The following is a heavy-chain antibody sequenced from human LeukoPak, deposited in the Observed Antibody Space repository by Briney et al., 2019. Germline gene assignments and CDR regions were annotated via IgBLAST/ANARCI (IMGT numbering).Heavy chain of an antibody. J-gene: IGHJ3*02. CDR1: GYTFTSYY. CDR2: INPSGGST. Sequence: VASVKVSCKASGYTFTSYYMHWVRQAPGQGLEWMGIINPSGGSTSYAQKFQGRVTMTRDTSTSTVYMELSSLRSEDTAVYYCAKGATYCSSTSCPDAFDIWGQGTMVTVSS. D-gene: IGHD2-2*01. V-gene: IGHV1-46*01. CDR3: AKGATYCSSTSCPDAFDI.